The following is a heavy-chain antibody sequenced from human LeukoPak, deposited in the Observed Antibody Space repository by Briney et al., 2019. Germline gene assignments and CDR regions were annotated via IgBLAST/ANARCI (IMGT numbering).Heavy chain of an antibody. J-gene: IGHJ6*02. CDR2: IWYDGSNK. CDR3: ARVLRYSYGYEVGMDV. V-gene: IGHV3-33*01. D-gene: IGHD5-18*01. Sequence: PGGSLRLSCAASGFTFSSYGMHWVRQAPGKGLEWVAVIWYDGSNKYYADSVKGRFTISRDNSKNTLYLQMNSLRAEDTAVYYCARVLRYSYGYEVGMDVWGQGTTVTVSS. CDR1: GFTFSSYG.